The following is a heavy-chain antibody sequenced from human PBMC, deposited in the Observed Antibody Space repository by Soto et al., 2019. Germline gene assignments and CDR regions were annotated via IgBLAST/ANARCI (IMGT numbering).Heavy chain of an antibody. D-gene: IGHD1-26*01. Sequence: AAVKVSCKASGYTFTSYGISWVRQAPGQGLEWMGRISAYNGNTNYAQKLQGRDTMTTDTSTSTAYKELRSLRSDDTAVYYCARGKWYRGLSAFDIWGQGTMVTVSS. CDR3: ARGKWYRGLSAFDI. CDR2: ISAYNGNT. V-gene: IGHV1-18*01. J-gene: IGHJ3*02. CDR1: GYTFTSYG.